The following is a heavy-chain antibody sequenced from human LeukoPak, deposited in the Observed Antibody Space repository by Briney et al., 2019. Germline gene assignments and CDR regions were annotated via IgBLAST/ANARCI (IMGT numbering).Heavy chain of an antibody. D-gene: IGHD5-12*01. CDR2: ISYDGSNK. CDR3: ARDQDSGYASFDY. Sequence: GGSLRLSCAASGFTFSSYGMHWVRQAPGKGLEWVAVISYDGSNKYYADSVKGRFTISRDNSKNSLYLQMNSLRAEDTAVYYCARDQDSGYASFDYWGQGTLVTVSS. J-gene: IGHJ4*02. V-gene: IGHV3-30*03. CDR1: GFTFSSYG.